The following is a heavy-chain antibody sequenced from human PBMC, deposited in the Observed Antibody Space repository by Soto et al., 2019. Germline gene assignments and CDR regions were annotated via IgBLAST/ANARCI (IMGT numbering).Heavy chain of an antibody. CDR3: ARLPNKSPQN. CDR2: ISNDGSS. Sequence: EVQLVESGGGLVQPGGSLRLSCVASGFTFSSSWMHWVRQAPGKGLVWVSSISNDGSSIYADPVKGRFTISRDNAKNTLYLQMNSLRAEDTAVYYFARLPNKSPQNWGQGTLVIDSP. CDR1: GFTFSSSW. V-gene: IGHV3-74*01. J-gene: IGHJ1*01.